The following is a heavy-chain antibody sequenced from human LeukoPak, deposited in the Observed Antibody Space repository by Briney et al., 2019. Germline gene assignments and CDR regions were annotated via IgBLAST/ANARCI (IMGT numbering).Heavy chain of an antibody. D-gene: IGHD3-22*01. J-gene: IGHJ4*02. CDR1: GFTFSSYG. V-gene: IGHV3-30*03. CDR2: ISYDGSNK. Sequence: GGSLRPSCAASGFTFSSYGMHWVRRAPGKGLEWGAVISYDGSNKYYADSVKGRFTISRDNAKNSLYLQMNSLRAEDTALYYCARDLEGDYYDSSGYYDYWGQGTLVTVSS. CDR3: ARDLEGDYYDSSGYYDY.